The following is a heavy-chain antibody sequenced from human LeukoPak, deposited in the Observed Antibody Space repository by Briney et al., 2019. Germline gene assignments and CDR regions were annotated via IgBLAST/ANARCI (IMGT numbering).Heavy chain of an antibody. V-gene: IGHV3-74*01. CDR1: GFTFSNYW. CDR3: VRAPATVKFDP. Sequence: GGSLRLTCAASGFTFSNYWMHWVRQSPGKGLMWVSRINSDGTTTRYADSVKGRFTISRDNAKNTLYLQINSLRAEDTAVYYCVRAPATVKFDPWGQGTLVTVSS. CDR2: INSDGTTT. D-gene: IGHD3-16*02. J-gene: IGHJ5*02.